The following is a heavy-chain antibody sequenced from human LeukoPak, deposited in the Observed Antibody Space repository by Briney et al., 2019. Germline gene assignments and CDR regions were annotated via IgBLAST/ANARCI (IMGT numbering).Heavy chain of an antibody. Sequence: SETLSLTCAVSGGSISSSNWWSWVRQPPGKGLEWIGEIYHSGSTNYNPSLKSRVTISVDKSKNQFSLKLSSVTAADTAVYYCARHQAHFGVVIKGEYYFDYWGQGTLVTVSS. J-gene: IGHJ4*02. V-gene: IGHV4-4*02. CDR2: IYHSGST. CDR3: ARHQAHFGVVIKGEYYFDY. D-gene: IGHD3-3*01. CDR1: GGSISSSNW.